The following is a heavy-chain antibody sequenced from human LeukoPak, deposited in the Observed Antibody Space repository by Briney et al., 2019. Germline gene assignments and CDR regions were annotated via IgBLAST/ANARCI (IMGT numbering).Heavy chain of an antibody. D-gene: IGHD6-19*01. V-gene: IGHV3-13*01. Sequence: GGPLRLSCAASGFTFSSYDMHWVRQATGKGLEWVSAIGTAGDTYYPGSVKGRFTISRENAKNSLYLQMNSLRAGDTAVYYCARAGYSSGWYHYGMDVWGQGTTVTVSS. CDR1: GFTFSSYD. CDR3: ARAGYSSGWYHYGMDV. CDR2: IGTAGDT. J-gene: IGHJ6*02.